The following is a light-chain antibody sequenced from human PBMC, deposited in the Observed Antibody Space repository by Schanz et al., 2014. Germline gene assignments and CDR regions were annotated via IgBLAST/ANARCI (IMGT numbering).Light chain of an antibody. J-gene: IGKJ1*01. CDR2: GAS. V-gene: IGKV3-11*01. CDR1: QSVSSN. Sequence: EIVMTQSPATLSVSPGERATLSCRASQSVSSNLAWYQQKPGQAPRLLIYGASTRATGIPDRFSGSGSGTDFTLTISSLEPEDFAVYYCQQRSNWPGTFGQGTKVEIK. CDR3: QQRSNWPGT.